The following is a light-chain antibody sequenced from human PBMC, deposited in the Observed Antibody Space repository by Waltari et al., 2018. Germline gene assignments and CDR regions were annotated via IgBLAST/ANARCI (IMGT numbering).Light chain of an antibody. J-gene: IGLJ2*01. CDR1: SGHSSHA. CDR3: QTWATGIRV. Sequence: QLVLTQSPSASASLGASVKLTCTLSSGHSSHAITWHQQQPEKGPRYLMRLNSDGSHTKGDGIPDRFSGSSSGAERYLTISSLQSEDEPDYYCQTWATGIRVFGGGTKLTVL. CDR2: LNSDGSH. V-gene: IGLV4-69*01.